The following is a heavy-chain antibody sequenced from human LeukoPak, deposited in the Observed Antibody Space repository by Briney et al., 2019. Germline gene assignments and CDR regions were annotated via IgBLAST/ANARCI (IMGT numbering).Heavy chain of an antibody. Sequence: ASVKVSCKASGGTFSSYAISWVRQAPGQGLEWMGGFIPIFGTANYAQKFQGRVTITADESTNTAYMELSSLRSEDTAVYYCAREAAGMTYFDYWGQGTLVTVSS. CDR3: AREAAGMTYFDY. J-gene: IGHJ4*02. V-gene: IGHV1-69*13. D-gene: IGHD6-13*01. CDR2: FIPIFGTA. CDR1: GGTFSSYA.